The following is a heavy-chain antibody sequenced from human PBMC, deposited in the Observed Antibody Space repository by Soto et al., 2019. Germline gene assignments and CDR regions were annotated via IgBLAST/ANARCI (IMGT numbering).Heavy chain of an antibody. CDR3: ARDQGAFDI. CDR1: GFTFSSYS. J-gene: IGHJ3*02. V-gene: IGHV3-21*01. Sequence: EVQLVESGGGLVKPGGSLRLSCAASGFTFSSYSMNWVRQAPGKGQEWVSSISSRSSYIYYADSVKGRFTISRDNAKNSLYLQMNSLRAEDTAVYYCARDQGAFDIGGQGTMVTVSS. CDR2: ISSRSSYI.